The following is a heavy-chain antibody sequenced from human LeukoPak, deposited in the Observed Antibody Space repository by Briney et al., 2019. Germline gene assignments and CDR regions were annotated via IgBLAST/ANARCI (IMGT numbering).Heavy chain of an antibody. CDR1: GFTFSDYY. D-gene: IGHD6-19*01. CDR3: ARDVGQWLVEHPLDY. V-gene: IGHV3-23*01. J-gene: IGHJ4*02. CDR2: ISTSGGGT. Sequence: PGGSLRLSCAASGFTFSDYYMSWIRQAPGKGLEWVSGISTSGGGTYYADSVKGRFTISRDNSKNTLHLQMNSLRAEDTAVYYCARDVGQWLVEHPLDYWGQGTRVTVSS.